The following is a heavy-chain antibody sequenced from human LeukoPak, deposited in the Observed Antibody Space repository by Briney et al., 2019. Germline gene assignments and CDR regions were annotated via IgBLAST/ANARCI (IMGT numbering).Heavy chain of an antibody. J-gene: IGHJ4*02. V-gene: IGHV3-30*04. CDR1: GFTFSSYA. D-gene: IGHD1-26*01. CDR3: ASGGGGISGNYQGFFDY. Sequence: PGGSLRLSCAASGFTFSSYAMHWVRQAPGKGLEWVAVISYDGSNKYYADSVKGRFTISRDNSKNTLYLQMNSLRAEDTAVYYCASGGGGISGNYQGFFDYWGQGTLVTVSS. CDR2: ISYDGSNK.